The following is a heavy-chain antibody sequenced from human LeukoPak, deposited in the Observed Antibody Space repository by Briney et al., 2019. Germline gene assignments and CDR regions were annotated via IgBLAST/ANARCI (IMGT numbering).Heavy chain of an antibody. CDR3: AANIAARQNKEYFDY. CDR1: GGSFSGYY. J-gene: IGHJ4*02. CDR2: INHSGST. V-gene: IGHV4-34*01. Sequence: SETLSLTCAVFGGSFSGYYWSWIRQPPGKGLEWIGEINHSGSTNYNPSLKSRVTISVDTSKNQFSLKLSSVTAADTAVYYCAANIAARQNKEYFDYWGQGTLVTVSS. D-gene: IGHD6-6*01.